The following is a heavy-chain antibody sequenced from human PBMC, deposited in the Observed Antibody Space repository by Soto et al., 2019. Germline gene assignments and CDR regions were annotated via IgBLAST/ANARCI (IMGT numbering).Heavy chain of an antibody. V-gene: IGHV2-5*02. D-gene: IGHD3-3*01. CDR3: AHRVLRTVFGLVTMTAIYFDF. CDR2: IYWDDDK. J-gene: IGHJ4*02. Sequence: QITLNESGPPVVSPTETLTLTCRFSGFSLTTSGVGVGWIRQSPGKAPEWLALIYWDDDKRYSASLKSRLTITKDTSKNQVVLTVSDLDPTDTATYYCAHRVLRTVFGLVTMTAIYFDFWGQGTPVAVSS. CDR1: GFSLTTSGVG.